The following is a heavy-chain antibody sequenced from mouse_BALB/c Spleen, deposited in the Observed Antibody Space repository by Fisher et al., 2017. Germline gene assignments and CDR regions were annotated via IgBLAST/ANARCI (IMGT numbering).Heavy chain of an antibody. CDR3: ARQELDY. J-gene: IGHJ4*01. V-gene: IGHV5-12-1*01. Sequence: RFTISRDNAKNTLYLQMSSLKSEDTAMYYCARQELDYWGQGTSVTVSS.